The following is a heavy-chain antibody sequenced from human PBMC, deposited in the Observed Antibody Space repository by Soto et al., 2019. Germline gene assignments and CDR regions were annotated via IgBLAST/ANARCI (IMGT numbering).Heavy chain of an antibody. Sequence: GGSLRPSCAASGFTFSSYAMSWVRQAPGKGLECVSTISGSGGSTCYADSVKGRFTISRDNSKNTLYLQMNSLRAEDTAVFYCAKVPTWNYYYFDYWGQGTLVTVSS. J-gene: IGHJ4*02. CDR2: ISGSGGST. CDR3: AKVPTWNYYYFDY. V-gene: IGHV3-23*01. D-gene: IGHD1-7*01. CDR1: GFTFSSYA.